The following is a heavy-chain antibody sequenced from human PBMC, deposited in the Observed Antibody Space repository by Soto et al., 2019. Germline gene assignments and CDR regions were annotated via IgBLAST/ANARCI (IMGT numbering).Heavy chain of an antibody. D-gene: IGHD3-22*01. CDR3: ARWVGGSMYDNSGKYDS. V-gene: IGHV3-30*03. CDR1: GFTFSSHG. J-gene: IGHJ5*01. Sequence: QVQLVESGGGVVQPGRSLRLTCAASGFTFSSHGMHWVRQAPGKGLEWVALVSYDGSKTYYADSVRGRFTISRDNSENTLYLQMNSLRAEDTAVYYCARWVGGSMYDNSGKYDSWGQGTLVTVSS. CDR2: VSYDGSKT.